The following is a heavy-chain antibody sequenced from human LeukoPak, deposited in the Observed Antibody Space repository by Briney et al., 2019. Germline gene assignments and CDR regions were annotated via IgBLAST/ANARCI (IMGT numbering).Heavy chain of an antibody. J-gene: IGHJ6*03. V-gene: IGHV4-59*12. CDR1: GGSISSYY. D-gene: IGHD4-11*01. Sequence: PSETLSLTCTVSGGSISSYYWSWIRQPPGKGLEWIGYIYYSGSTNYNPSLKSRVTISVDTSKNQFSLKLSSVTAADTAVYYCAKGRRTTYYYYYYMDVWGKGTTVTVSS. CDR2: IYYSGST. CDR3: AKGRRTTYYYYYYMDV.